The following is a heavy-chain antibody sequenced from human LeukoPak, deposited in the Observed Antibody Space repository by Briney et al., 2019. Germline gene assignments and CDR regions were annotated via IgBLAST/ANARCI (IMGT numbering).Heavy chain of an antibody. Sequence: PGGSLRLSCAASGFTFSSYSMNWVRQAPGKGLEWVSSISSSSSYIYYADSVKGRFTISRDNAKNSLYLQMNSLRAEDTAVYYCARDLIGYQAAPDYWGQGTLVTVSS. CDR1: GFTFSSYS. D-gene: IGHD6-13*01. J-gene: IGHJ4*02. CDR3: ARDLIGYQAAPDY. V-gene: IGHV3-21*01. CDR2: ISSSSSYI.